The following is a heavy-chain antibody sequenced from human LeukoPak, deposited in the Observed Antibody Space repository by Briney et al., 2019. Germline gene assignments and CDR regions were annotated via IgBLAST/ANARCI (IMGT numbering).Heavy chain of an antibody. CDR1: GYTFTSYY. J-gene: IGHJ4*02. CDR2: INPSGGST. Sequence: GASVKVSCKASGYTFTSYYIHWVRQAPGQGLEWVGIINPSGGSTTYAQKFQGRVTVTRDTSTSTVYIELSSLISEDTAVYYCTREDDYDSSGSYRRSQLDYWGQGTLVTVSS. D-gene: IGHD3-22*01. CDR3: TREDDYDSSGSYRRSQLDY. V-gene: IGHV1-46*01.